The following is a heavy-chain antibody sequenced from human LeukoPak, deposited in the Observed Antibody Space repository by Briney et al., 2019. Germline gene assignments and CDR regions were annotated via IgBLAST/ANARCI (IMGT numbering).Heavy chain of an antibody. J-gene: IGHJ4*02. CDR2: IKQDGSET. CDR3: VRQMVGASFDY. D-gene: IGHD1-26*01. CDR1: GFTLRNYW. V-gene: IGHV3-7*01. Sequence: GGSLRLSCAASGFTLRNYWMSWVRQAPGKGLEWVANIKQDGSETYYVDSVRGRFTFSRDNAENSVYLHMNSLRAEDTAVYYCVRQMVGASFDYWGQGTLVTVSS.